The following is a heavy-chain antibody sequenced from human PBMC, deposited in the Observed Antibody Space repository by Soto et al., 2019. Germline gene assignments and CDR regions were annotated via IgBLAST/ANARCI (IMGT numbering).Heavy chain of an antibody. CDR2: ISYDGSNK. D-gene: IGHD6-19*01. CDR1: GFTFNSYG. J-gene: IGHJ6*02. Sequence: PGGSLRLSCAASGFTFNSYGIHWVRQAPGKGLEWVAVISYDGSNKYYADSVKGRFTISRDNSKNTLYLQMNSLRAEDTAVYYCARDFRIKVAGTSYYYYYGMDVWGQGTTVTVSS. V-gene: IGHV3-30*03. CDR3: ARDFRIKVAGTSYYYYYGMDV.